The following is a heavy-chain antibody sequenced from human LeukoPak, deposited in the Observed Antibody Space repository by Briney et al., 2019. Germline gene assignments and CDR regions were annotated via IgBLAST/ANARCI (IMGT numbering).Heavy chain of an antibody. Sequence: GASVKVSCKASGYTFTSYYMHWVRQAPGQGLEWMGIINPSGGSTSYAQKFQGRATMTRDMSTSTVYMELSSLRSEDTAVYYCARDLFTFGGVLGYWGQGTLVTVSS. CDR2: INPSGGST. J-gene: IGHJ4*02. V-gene: IGHV1-46*01. D-gene: IGHD3-16*01. CDR1: GYTFTSYY. CDR3: ARDLFTFGGVLGY.